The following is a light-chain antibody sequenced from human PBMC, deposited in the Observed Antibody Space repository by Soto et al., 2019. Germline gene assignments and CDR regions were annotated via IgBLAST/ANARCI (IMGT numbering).Light chain of an antibody. Sequence: QSVLTQPASVSGSPGRSITISCTGTNSDVGGYNFVSWYQHHPGKAPKLMIYDVSDRPSGVSNRFSGSKSGNTASLTISGLQVEDEADYFCSSFSSSSTLVLFGGGTQLTVL. CDR2: DVS. J-gene: IGLJ2*01. CDR3: SSFSSSSTLVL. V-gene: IGLV2-14*03. CDR1: NSDVGGYNF.